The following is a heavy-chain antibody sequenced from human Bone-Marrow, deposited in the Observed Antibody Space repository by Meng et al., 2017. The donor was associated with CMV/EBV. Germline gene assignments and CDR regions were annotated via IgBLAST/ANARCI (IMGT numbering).Heavy chain of an antibody. V-gene: IGHV1-46*01. D-gene: IGHD1-26*01. CDR2: LNPSGGGT. J-gene: IGHJ6*02. CDR1: GYTFTSKY. CDR3: ARERSGSYYYYGMDV. Sequence: ASVKVSCKASGYTFTSKYMHWVRQAPGQGLEWLGILNPSGGGTTYAQKFQGRVTMTRDTSTSTVYMELSSLRSEDTAVYYCARERSGSYYYYGMDVWGQGTTVTVSS.